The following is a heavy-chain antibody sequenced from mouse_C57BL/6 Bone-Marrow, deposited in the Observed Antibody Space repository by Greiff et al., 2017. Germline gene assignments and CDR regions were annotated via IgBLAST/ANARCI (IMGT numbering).Heavy chain of an antibody. D-gene: IGHD1-1*01. CDR2: IWSGGST. Sequence: VQLQQSGPGLVQPSQSLSITCTVSGFSLTSYGVHWVRQSPGKGLEWLGVIWSGGSTDYNAAFISRLSISKDDSKSQVFFKMNSLRADDTAIYYCARNYGSSYWYFDVWGTGTTVTVSA. CDR1: GFSLTSYG. J-gene: IGHJ1*03. CDR3: ARNYGSSYWYFDV. V-gene: IGHV2-2*01.